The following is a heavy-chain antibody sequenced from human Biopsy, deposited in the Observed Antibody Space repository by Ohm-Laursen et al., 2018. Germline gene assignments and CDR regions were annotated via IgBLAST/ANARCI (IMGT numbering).Heavy chain of an antibody. CDR1: GGSISSGGSY. CDR2: IFNSANT. J-gene: IGHJ5*02. CDR3: ARGDYFDSNGYFWFDP. Sequence: TLSLTCTVSGGSISSGGSYWSWIRQHPGKGLEWIGYIFNSANTYYNPSLKNLITISGDTSKNQFSLKLNSVTAADTAVYCCARGDYFDSNGYFWFDPWGQGTLVTVSS. D-gene: IGHD3-22*01. V-gene: IGHV4-31*01.